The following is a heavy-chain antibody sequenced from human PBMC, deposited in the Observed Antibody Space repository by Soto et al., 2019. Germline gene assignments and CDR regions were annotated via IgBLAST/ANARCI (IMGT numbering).Heavy chain of an antibody. CDR2: VYNSGST. Sequence: SDTLSLTCTGSGGSISSNYWTWIRQPPGKGLEWIGYVYNSGSTNYNPSLKSRVTISEDTSKSQFSLKVNSMTAADTAVYYCARYRREAVAGYTLDNWGQGILVTVSS. V-gene: IGHV4-59*07. J-gene: IGHJ4*02. CDR3: ARYRREAVAGYTLDN. CDR1: GGSISSNY. D-gene: IGHD6-13*01.